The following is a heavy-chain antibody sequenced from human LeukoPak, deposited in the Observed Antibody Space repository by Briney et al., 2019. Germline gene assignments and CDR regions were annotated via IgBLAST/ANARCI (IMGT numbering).Heavy chain of an antibody. Sequence: SETLSLTCTVSGGSISSSRYYRGWIHQPPGKGLEWIGSIYYSGSTYYNPSLKSRVTISVDTSNNQFYLKLSSVTAADTAVYYCARHLGSSWYEGLDFWGQGTLVTVSS. D-gene: IGHD6-13*01. CDR3: ARHLGSSWYEGLDF. CDR2: IYYSGST. CDR1: GGSISSSRYY. J-gene: IGHJ4*02. V-gene: IGHV4-39*01.